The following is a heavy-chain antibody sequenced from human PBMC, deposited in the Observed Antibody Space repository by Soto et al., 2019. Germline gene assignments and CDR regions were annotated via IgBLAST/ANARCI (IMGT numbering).Heavy chain of an antibody. CDR1: GDSVSSNSAA. CDR3: AREYSSGWYPIWDFDI. J-gene: IGHJ3*02. Sequence: SQTLSLTCAISGDSVSSNSAAWNWIRQSPSRGLEWLGRTYYRSKRYNDYAVSVKSRITINPDTSKNQFSLQLNSVTPEDTAVYYCAREYSSGWYPIWDFDIWGQGTMVTVSS. CDR2: TYYRSKRYN. D-gene: IGHD6-19*01. V-gene: IGHV6-1*01.